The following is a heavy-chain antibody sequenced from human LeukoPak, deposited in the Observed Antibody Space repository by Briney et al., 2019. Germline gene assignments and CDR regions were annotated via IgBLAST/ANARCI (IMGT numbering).Heavy chain of an antibody. V-gene: IGHV3-30*18. Sequence: QPGRSLRLSCAASGFTFSSYGMHWVRQAPGKGLEWVAVISYDGSNKYYADSVKGRLTISRDNSKNTLYLQMNSLRAEDTAVYYCAKGKVGAGLELDYWGQGTLVTVSS. CDR2: ISYDGSNK. CDR3: AKGKVGAGLELDY. CDR1: GFTFSSYG. D-gene: IGHD1-26*01. J-gene: IGHJ4*02.